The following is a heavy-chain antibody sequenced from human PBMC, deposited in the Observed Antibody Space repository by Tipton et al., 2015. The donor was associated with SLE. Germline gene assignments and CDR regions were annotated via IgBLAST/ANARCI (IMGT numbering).Heavy chain of an antibody. D-gene: IGHD5-18*01. CDR1: GYTFTSYG. CDR3: ARPSRYTAMAPYYSYFDY. Sequence: QLVQSGTEVKKPGASVKVSCKASGYTFTSYGISWVRQAPGQGLEWMGWISAYNGNTNYAQKLQGRVTMTTDTSTSTAYMELRSLRSDDTAVYYCARPSRYTAMAPYYSYFDYWGQGTLVTVSS. V-gene: IGHV1-18*01. CDR2: ISAYNGNT. J-gene: IGHJ4*02.